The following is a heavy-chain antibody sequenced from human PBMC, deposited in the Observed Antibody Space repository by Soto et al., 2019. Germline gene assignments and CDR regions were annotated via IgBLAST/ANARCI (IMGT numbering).Heavy chain of an antibody. D-gene: IGHD6-13*01. J-gene: IGHJ3*02. CDR1: GFTFSIYA. Sequence: QVQLVESGGGVVQPGESLRLSCAASGFTFSIYAMHWVRQAPGKGLEWVAVISFDGSQRYVAESVKGRFTISRDNSKNILFMQMDSLRAEDTAVYYCASHAHFRPVIQATAAAGNRDGTCDIWGQGTLVTVSS. V-gene: IGHV3-30*04. CDR3: ASHAHFRPVIQATAAAGNRDGTCDI. CDR2: ISFDGSQR.